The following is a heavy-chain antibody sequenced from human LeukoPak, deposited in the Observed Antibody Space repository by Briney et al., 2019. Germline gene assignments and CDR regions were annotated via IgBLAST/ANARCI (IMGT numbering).Heavy chain of an antibody. J-gene: IGHJ4*02. CDR3: ARGWLTNTFDY. D-gene: IGHD6-19*01. Sequence: PGGSLRLSCAASGFIFTTYALSWVRQAPGRGLEWVSAISSSGSSTYYADSVKGRFTISRDNAQNSLYLQMSSLRDEDTAVYYCARGWLTNTFDYWGQGTLVTVSS. CDR1: GFIFTTYA. V-gene: IGHV3-23*01. CDR2: ISSSGSST.